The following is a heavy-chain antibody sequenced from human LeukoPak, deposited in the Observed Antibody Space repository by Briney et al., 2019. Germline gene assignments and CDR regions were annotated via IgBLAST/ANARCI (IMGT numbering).Heavy chain of an antibody. D-gene: IGHD2-15*01. CDR2: INLNSGGT. V-gene: IGHV1-2*02. CDR3: ALVVAATTIDY. Sequence: ASVKVSCKASGYTFTGYYMHWVRQAPGQGLEWMGWINLNSGGTNYAQKFQGRVTMTRDTSISTAYMELSRLRSDDTAVYYCALVVAATTIDYWGQGTLVTVSS. J-gene: IGHJ4*02. CDR1: GYTFTGYY.